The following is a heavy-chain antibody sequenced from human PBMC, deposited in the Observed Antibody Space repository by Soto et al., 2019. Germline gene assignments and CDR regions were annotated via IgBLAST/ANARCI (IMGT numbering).Heavy chain of an antibody. Sequence: GGSLRLSYAASGFTFSSYAMHWVRQAPGKGLEWVSVISYDGSNKYYADSVKGRFTISRDNSKNTQYLQMNSLRAEDTAVYYCEKDPSVADTGYWGQGTLVTVSS. CDR1: GFTFSSYA. CDR2: ISYDGSNK. CDR3: EKDPSVADTGY. J-gene: IGHJ4*02. D-gene: IGHD6-19*01. V-gene: IGHV3-30-3*01.